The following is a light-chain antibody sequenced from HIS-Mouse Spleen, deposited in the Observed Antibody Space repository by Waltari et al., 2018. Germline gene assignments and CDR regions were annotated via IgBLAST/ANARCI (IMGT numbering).Light chain of an antibody. Sequence: DIVMTQSPDSLAVSLGESATINCKSSQSVLYSSNNKNYLAWHQQKPGQPPKLLIYWASTRESGVPDRFSGSGSGTDFTLTISSLQAEDVAVYYCQQYYSTPITFGQGTRLEIK. J-gene: IGKJ5*01. CDR3: QQYYSTPIT. V-gene: IGKV4-1*01. CDR1: QSVLYSSNNKNY. CDR2: WAS.